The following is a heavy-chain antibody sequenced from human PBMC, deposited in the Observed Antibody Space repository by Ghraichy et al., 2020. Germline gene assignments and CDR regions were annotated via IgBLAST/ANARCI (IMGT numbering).Heavy chain of an antibody. CDR1: GFTFSSYA. D-gene: IGHD2-21*01. V-gene: IGHV3-23*01. CDR2: ISGSGGSK. CDR3: AKERGVAPTYDWFDP. J-gene: IGHJ5*02. Sequence: GGSLRLSCAASGFTFSSYAMSWVRQVPGKGLEWVSSISGSGGSKYYADSVKGRFTISRDNSQNTLYLQMNSLRAEDTALYYCAKERGVAPTYDWFDPWGQGTLVTVSS.